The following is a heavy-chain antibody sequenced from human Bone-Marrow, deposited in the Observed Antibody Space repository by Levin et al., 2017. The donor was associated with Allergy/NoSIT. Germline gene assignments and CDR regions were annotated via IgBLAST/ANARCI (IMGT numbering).Heavy chain of an antibody. Sequence: QSGGSLRLSCAAAGFTFSSYAMSWVRQAPGKGLEWVSGISGSGGSTYSADSVKGRFTISRDNSKNTLYLQMNSLRPEDTAVYHCAKVREEPHYYFDYWGQGALVTVSS. CDR1: GFTFSSYA. CDR2: ISGSGGST. D-gene: IGHD1-26*01. CDR3: AKVREEPHYYFDY. J-gene: IGHJ4*02. V-gene: IGHV3-23*01.